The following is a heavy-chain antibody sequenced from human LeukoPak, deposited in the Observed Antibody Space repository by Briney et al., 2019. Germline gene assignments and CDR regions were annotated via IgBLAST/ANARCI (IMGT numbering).Heavy chain of an antibody. V-gene: IGHV3-48*03. CDR1: GFTFSSYE. CDR3: AKRKGSGSFPDY. J-gene: IGHJ4*02. CDR2: ISSSGSTI. Sequence: GGSLRLSCAASGFTFSSYEMNWVRQAPGKGLEWVSYISSSGSTIYYADSVKGRFTISRDNAKSSLYLQMNSLRAEDTAVYYCAKRKGSGSFPDYWGQGTLVTVSS. D-gene: IGHD3-10*01.